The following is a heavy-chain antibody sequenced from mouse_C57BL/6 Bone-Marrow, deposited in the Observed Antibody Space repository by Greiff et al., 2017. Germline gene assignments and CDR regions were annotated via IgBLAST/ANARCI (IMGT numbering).Heavy chain of an antibody. CDR2: INPSTGGT. D-gene: IGHD3-1*01. V-gene: IGHV1-42*01. CDR3: AGTALDY. J-gene: IGHJ2*01. Sequence: VQLQQSGPELVKPGASVKISCKASGYSFTGYYMNWVKQSPEKSLEWIGEINPSTGGTTYNQKFKAKATLTVDKSSSTAYMQLKSLTSEDSAVYYCAGTALDYWGQGTTLTVSS. CDR1: GYSFTGYY.